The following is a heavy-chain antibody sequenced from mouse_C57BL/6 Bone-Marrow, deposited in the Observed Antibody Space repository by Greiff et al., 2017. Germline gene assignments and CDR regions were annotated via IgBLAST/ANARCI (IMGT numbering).Heavy chain of an antibody. J-gene: IGHJ4*01. Sequence: QVQLQQPGAELVKPGASVKLSCKASGYNFTNYWMHWVKQRPGQGLEWIGMMHPNGGSPDYNEKFKSEATLSVDKSSRTDYMELSSLTSEDSAVYYCARSYDYDDYTMDYWGQGTSVTVSS. V-gene: IGHV1-64*01. CDR2: MHPNGGSP. D-gene: IGHD2-4*01. CDR3: ARSYDYDDYTMDY. CDR1: GYNFTNYW.